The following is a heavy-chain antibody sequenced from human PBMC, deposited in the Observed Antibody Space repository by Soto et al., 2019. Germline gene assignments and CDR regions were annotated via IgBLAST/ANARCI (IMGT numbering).Heavy chain of an antibody. CDR2: IYYSGST. CDR3: ARAMYDILTGYYAHDC. J-gene: IGHJ4*02. CDR1: GGSITSGDYY. V-gene: IGHV4-30-4*01. D-gene: IGHD3-9*01. Sequence: SETLSLTCAVSGGSITSGDYYWGWIRQPPGKGLEWITYIYYSGSTYYNPSLKSRVTISVDTSKNQFSLNLSSVTAADTAVYYCARAMYDILTGYYAHDCWGQGTLVTVSS.